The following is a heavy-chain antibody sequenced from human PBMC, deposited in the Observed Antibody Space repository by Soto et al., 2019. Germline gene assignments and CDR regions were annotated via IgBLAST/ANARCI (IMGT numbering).Heavy chain of an antibody. CDR3: ARVTTGIYIWVDP. CDR2: IDYSGST. J-gene: IGHJ5*02. V-gene: IGHV4-59*01. CDR1: GGSISSYY. D-gene: IGHD4-4*01. Sequence: QVRLQESGPGLVKPSETLSLSCTVTGGSISSYYWKWIRQPPGKGLEWIGHIDYSGSTNSNPSLKSRVTVAVDTSTTQFSLRLSSLTAADTAVYYSARVTTGIYIWVDPWGQGTLVSVSS.